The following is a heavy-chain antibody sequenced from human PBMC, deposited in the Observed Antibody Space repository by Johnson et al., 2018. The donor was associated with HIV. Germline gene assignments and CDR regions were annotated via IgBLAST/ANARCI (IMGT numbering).Heavy chain of an antibody. CDR3: AREAATTFWGWDAFDV. CDR1: GFTLSHYG. D-gene: IGHD3-10*02. Sequence: QVQLVESGGGVVQPGRSLRLSCAASGFTLSHYGMHWVRQAPGKGPEWVALISYDGSNAYYADSVKGRFTVSRDNSKNTLYLQMNSLRAEDTAVYYCAREAATTFWGWDAFDVWGQGTM. V-gene: IGHV3-30*03. CDR2: ISYDGSNA. J-gene: IGHJ3*01.